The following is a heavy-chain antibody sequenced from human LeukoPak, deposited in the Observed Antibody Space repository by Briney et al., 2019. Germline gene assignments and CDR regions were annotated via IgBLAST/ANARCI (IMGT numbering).Heavy chain of an antibody. CDR3: ARAPVLGGYSYGYLVDAFDI. D-gene: IGHD5-18*01. J-gene: IGHJ3*02. CDR1: GFTFRSYS. CDR2: ISSCSSDI. Sequence: PGGPLRLSCAASGFTFRSYSMIWVRPAPGKGLEGVSSISSCSSDIHYADSEKGRFTISRDKAKNSLNLQKNRLRAEDTAVYYCARAPVLGGYSYGYLVDAFDIWGQGTMVTVSS. V-gene: IGHV3-21*01.